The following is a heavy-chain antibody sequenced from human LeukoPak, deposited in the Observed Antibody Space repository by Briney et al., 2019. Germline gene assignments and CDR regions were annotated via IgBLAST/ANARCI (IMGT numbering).Heavy chain of an antibody. V-gene: IGHV3-7*01. CDR1: GFTFASYW. D-gene: IGHD6-19*01. CDR3: ARGEGDSGWYPGDY. CDR2: IKQDGSEK. J-gene: IGHJ4*02. Sequence: GGSLRLSCAASGFTFASYWMGWVRQAPGKGLEWVANIKQDGSEKYYVDSVKGRFTISRDNAKNSLYLQMNSLRVEDTAVYYCARGEGDSGWYPGDYWGQGTLVTVSS.